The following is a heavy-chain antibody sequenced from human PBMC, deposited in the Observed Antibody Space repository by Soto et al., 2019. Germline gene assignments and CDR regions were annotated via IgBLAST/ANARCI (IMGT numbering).Heavy chain of an antibody. CDR1: GFTFSSYA. CDR2: ISYDGSNK. Sequence: HPGGSLRLSCAASGFTFSSYAMHWVRQAPGKGLEWVAVISYDGSNKYYADSVKGRFTISRDNSKNTLYLQMNSLRAEDTAVYYCAREKAAFYCSSTSCKVTKYYGMDVWGQGTTVTVSS. D-gene: IGHD2-2*01. V-gene: IGHV3-30-3*01. J-gene: IGHJ6*02. CDR3: AREKAAFYCSSTSCKVTKYYGMDV.